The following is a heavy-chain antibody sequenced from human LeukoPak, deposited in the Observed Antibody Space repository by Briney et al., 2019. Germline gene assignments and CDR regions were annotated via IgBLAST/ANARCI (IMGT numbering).Heavy chain of an antibody. CDR1: GFTFSSYA. V-gene: IGHV3-23*01. CDR3: AKSPIVGATKPLSFSY. J-gene: IGHJ4*02. CDR2: ISGSGGTT. Sequence: GGTLRLSCAASGFTFSSYAMSWVRQAPGKGLEWVSAISGSGGTTYYADSVKGRFTISRDNSKNTLYLQMNSLRAEDTAVYYCAKSPIVGATKPLSFSYWGQGTLVTVSS. D-gene: IGHD1-26*01.